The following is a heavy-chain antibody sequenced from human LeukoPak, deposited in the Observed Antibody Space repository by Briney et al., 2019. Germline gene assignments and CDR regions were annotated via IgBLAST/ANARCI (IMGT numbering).Heavy chain of an antibody. CDR1: GGSISSGGYT. J-gene: IGHJ2*01. CDR3: ARVTEIPSSYWYFVL. V-gene: IGHV4-30-2*01. Sequence: ASQTLSLTCAVSGGSISSGGYTWSWIRQPPGKGLEWIGYIYHSGSTYYNPSLKSRVTISVDRSKNQFSLKLSSVTAADTAVYYCARVTEIPSSYWYFVLWGRGTLVTVSS. CDR2: IYHSGST.